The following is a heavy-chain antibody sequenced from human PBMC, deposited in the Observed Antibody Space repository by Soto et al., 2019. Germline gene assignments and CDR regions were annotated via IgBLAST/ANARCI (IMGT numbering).Heavy chain of an antibody. CDR3: AREDY. CDR1: GFTLNNYA. V-gene: IGHV3-30-3*01. Sequence: QVQLVESGGGVVQPGRSLRLSCAASGFTLNNYAMHWVRQAPGKGLEWVALISYDGSNKYYADSVKGRFTISRDNSKNTLYLQMNSLRAEDTAVYYCAREDYWGQGTLVTVSS. J-gene: IGHJ4*02. CDR2: ISYDGSNK.